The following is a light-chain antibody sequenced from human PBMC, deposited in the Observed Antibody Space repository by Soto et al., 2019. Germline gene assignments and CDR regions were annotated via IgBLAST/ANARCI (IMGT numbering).Light chain of an antibody. CDR3: QQYNSYSWT. J-gene: IGKJ1*01. V-gene: IGKV1-9*01. CDR2: IAS. Sequence: DIQLTQSPSFLSASVGDRVTITCRASQGIRNYLAWYQQKPGRAPKLLIYIASTLQSGVPSRFSGSYSGTEFTLTITSLQPEDFATYYCQQYNSYSWTFGQGTKVDNK. CDR1: QGIRNY.